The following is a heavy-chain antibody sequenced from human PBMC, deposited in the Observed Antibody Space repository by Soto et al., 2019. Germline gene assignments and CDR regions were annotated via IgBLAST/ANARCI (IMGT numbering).Heavy chain of an antibody. Sequence: EVQLLESGGGLVQPGGSLRLSCAASGFTFSSYAMSWVRQAPGKGLEWVSAISGSGGSTYYADSVKGRFTISRDNSKNTLYLQMNSLRAEDTAVYYCAKVSEGYCGGDCYYYFDYWGQGTLVTVSS. CDR3: AKVSEGYCGGDCYYYFDY. D-gene: IGHD2-21*02. J-gene: IGHJ4*02. V-gene: IGHV3-23*01. CDR2: ISGSGGST. CDR1: GFTFSSYA.